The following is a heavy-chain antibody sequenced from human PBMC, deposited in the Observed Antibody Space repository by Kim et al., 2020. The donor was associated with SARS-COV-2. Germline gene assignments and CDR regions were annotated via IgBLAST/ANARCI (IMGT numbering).Heavy chain of an antibody. CDR2: IWYDGSNK. CDR3: ARDNQRGEIRWRYYGMDV. CDR1: GFTFSSYG. Sequence: GGSLRLSCAASGFTFSSYGMHWVRQAPGKGLEWVAVIWYDGSNKYYADSVKGRFTISRDNSKNTLYLQMNSLRAEDTAVYYCARDNQRGEIRWRYYGMDVWGQGTTVTVSS. D-gene: IGHD6-25*01. V-gene: IGHV3-33*01. J-gene: IGHJ6*02.